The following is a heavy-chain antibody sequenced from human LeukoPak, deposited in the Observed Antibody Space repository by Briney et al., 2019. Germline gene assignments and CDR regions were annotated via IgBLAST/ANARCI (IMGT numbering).Heavy chain of an antibody. J-gene: IGHJ1*01. D-gene: IGHD2-15*01. V-gene: IGHV3-21*01. CDR3: AKRGYCSGGSCYSASQH. CDR1: GFTFSSYS. CDR2: ISSSSSYI. Sequence: SGGSLRLSCAASGFTFSSYSMNWVRQARGKGLEWVSSISSSSSYIYYADSVKGRFTIPRDNAKNSLYLQMNSLRAEDTAVYYCAKRGYCSGGSCYSASQHWGQGTLVTVSS.